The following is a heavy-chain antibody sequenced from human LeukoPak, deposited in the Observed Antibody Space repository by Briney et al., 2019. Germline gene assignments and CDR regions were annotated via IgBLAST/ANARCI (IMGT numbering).Heavy chain of an antibody. CDR3: ARVLGGSTSYFLPLYYFDY. Sequence: SQTLSLTCTVSGGSISSGGYYWSWIRQHPGKGLEWIGYIYYSGSTYYNPSLKSRVTISVDTSKSQFSLKLSSVTAADTAVYYCARVLGGSTSYFLPLYYFDYWGQGTQVTVSS. J-gene: IGHJ4*02. CDR1: GGSISSGGYY. V-gene: IGHV4-31*03. CDR2: IYYSGST. D-gene: IGHD2-2*01.